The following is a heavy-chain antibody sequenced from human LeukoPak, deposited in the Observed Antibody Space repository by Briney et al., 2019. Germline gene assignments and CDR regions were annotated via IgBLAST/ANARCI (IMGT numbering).Heavy chain of an antibody. CDR3: ARDRLITYYYDSSGYYPGY. CDR2: ISYDGSNK. J-gene: IGHJ4*02. Sequence: GGSLRLPCVASGFTFRSYAMHWVRQAPGKGLEWVAVISYDGSNKYYADSVKGRFTISRDNSKNTLYLQMNSLRAEDTAVYYCARDRLITYYYDSSGYYPGYWGQGTLVTVSS. CDR1: GFTFRSYA. D-gene: IGHD3-22*01. V-gene: IGHV3-30*04.